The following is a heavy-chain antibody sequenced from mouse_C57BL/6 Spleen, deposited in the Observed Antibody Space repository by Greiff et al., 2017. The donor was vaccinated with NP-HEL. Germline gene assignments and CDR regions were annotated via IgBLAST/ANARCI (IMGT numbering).Heavy chain of an antibody. CDR2: ISSGGDYI. Sequence: EVMLVESGEGLVKPGGSLKLSCAASGFTFSSYAMSWVRQTPEKRLEWVAYISSGGDYIYYADTVKGRFTISRDNARNTLYLQMSSLKSEDTAMYYCTRDYDYLCAMDYWGQGTSVTVSS. V-gene: IGHV5-9-1*02. J-gene: IGHJ4*01. CDR3: TRDYDYLCAMDY. CDR1: GFTFSSYA. D-gene: IGHD2-4*01.